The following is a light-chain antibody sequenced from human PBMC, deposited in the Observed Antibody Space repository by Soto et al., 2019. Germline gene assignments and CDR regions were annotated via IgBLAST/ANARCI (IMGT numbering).Light chain of an antibody. CDR3: QKPFT. V-gene: IGKV1-9*01. CDR1: QGFSSY. CDR2: GTS. J-gene: IGKJ3*01. Sequence: DIQLTQSPSFLSASVGDRVTITCRASQGFSSYLAWYQQKPGKAPKLLIYGTSTLESGVPSRFSGSGSGTEFTLTISILQPEDFATYDCQKPFTFGPGTKVDIK.